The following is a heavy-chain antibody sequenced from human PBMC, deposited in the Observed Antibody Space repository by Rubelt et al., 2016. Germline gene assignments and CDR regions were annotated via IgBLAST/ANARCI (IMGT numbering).Heavy chain of an antibody. J-gene: IGHJ5*02. D-gene: IGHD2-2*01. CDR2: IYYSGST. CDR1: GGSISSSSYY. CDR3: ARHLGHPIVVVPAAFFDP. V-gene: IGHV4-39*01. Sequence: QLQLQESGPGLVKPSETLSLTCTVSGGSISSSSYYWGWIRQPPGKGLEWIGSIYYSGSTYYNPSLKSRVTISVDTSKNQVALNLSSVTAADTAVYYCARHLGHPIVVVPAAFFDPWGQGTLVTVSS.